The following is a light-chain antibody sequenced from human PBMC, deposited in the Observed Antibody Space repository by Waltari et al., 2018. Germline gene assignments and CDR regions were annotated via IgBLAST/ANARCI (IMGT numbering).Light chain of an antibody. Sequence: DIVMTQSPDSLAVSLGESATINCNSSQSVLSSSNNKNYLDGHKQKPGQPPKLLISWASTQESGVPDRFSGSGSGTEFTLTISSLQAEDVAVYYCQQHYSDPLTFGGGTKVEIK. CDR3: QQHYSDPLT. V-gene: IGKV4-1*01. CDR2: WAS. J-gene: IGKJ4*01. CDR1: QSVLSSSNNKNY.